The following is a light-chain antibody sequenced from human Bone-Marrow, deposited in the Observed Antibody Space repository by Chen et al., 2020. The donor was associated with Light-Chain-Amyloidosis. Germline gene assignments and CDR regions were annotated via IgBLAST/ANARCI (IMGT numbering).Light chain of an antibody. V-gene: IGLV3-25*03. Sequence: SYELTQPPSVSVSPGQTARITCSGDDLPTKYAYWYQQRPGPAPVLVIHRDTERPAGISERFSGSSSGPTATLTISGVQAEDEADYHCQSADSSGPYEVIFGGGTKLTVL. J-gene: IGLJ2*01. CDR2: RDT. CDR3: QSADSSGPYEVI. CDR1: DLPTKY.